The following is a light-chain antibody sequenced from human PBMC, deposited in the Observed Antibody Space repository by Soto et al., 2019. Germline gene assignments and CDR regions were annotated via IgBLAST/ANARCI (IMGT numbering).Light chain of an antibody. CDR3: QQSYSTRWT. V-gene: IGKV1-39*01. CDR2: AAS. CDR1: QSISSY. Sequence: DIQMTQSPSSLSGSVGDRVTITFRASQSISSYLNWYQQKPGKAPKLLIYAASSLQSGVPSRFSGSGSGTDFTLTISSLQPEDFATYYCQQSYSTRWTFGQGTKVDIK. J-gene: IGKJ1*01.